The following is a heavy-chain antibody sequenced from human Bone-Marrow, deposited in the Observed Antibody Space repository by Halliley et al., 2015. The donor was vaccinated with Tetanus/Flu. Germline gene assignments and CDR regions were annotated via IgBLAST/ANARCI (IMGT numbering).Heavy chain of an antibody. CDR2: IYYSGTT. CDR3: ARERPEFDRSGYFLDS. Sequence: IGYIYYSGTTYYNPSLRSRVTIAIDTSQNQFSLKLSSLTAADTAVYYCARERPEFDRSGYFLDSWGQGHLVAVSS. D-gene: IGHD3-22*01. J-gene: IGHJ4*02. V-gene: IGHV4-31*02.